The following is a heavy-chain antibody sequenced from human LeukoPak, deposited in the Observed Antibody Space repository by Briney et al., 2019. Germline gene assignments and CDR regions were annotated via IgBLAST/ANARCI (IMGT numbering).Heavy chain of an antibody. CDR3: AKAIVGYYDSSGYPVDY. D-gene: IGHD3-22*01. CDR1: GFTFSSYG. CDR2: ISGSGGST. J-gene: IGHJ4*02. Sequence: QTGGSLRLSCAASGFTFSSYGMSWVRQAPGKGLEWVSAISGSGGSTYYADSVKGRFTISRDNSKNTLYLQMNSLRAEDTAVYYCAKAIVGYYDSSGYPVDYWGQGTLVTVSS. V-gene: IGHV3-23*01.